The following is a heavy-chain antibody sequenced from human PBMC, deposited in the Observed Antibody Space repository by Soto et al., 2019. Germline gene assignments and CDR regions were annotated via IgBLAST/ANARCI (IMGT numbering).Heavy chain of an antibody. J-gene: IGHJ6*02. D-gene: IGHD4-4*01. V-gene: IGHV1-69*12. Sequence: QVQLVQSGAEVKKPGSSVKVSCKASGGTFSSYAISWVRQAPGQGLEWMGGIIPIFGTANYAQKFQGRVTITADESTSTDHMELSSLRSEDTAVYYWARDDYTPDGMDVWGQGTTVTGSS. CDR1: GGTFSSYA. CDR3: ARDDYTPDGMDV. CDR2: IIPIFGTA.